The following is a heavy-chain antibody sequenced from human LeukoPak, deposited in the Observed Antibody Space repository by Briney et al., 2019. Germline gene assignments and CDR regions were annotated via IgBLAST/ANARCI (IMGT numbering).Heavy chain of an antibody. CDR2: ISGSGGTT. V-gene: IGHV3-23*01. CDR3: ARGSSSYYY. D-gene: IGHD6-13*01. CDR1: GFTFSSYA. J-gene: IGHJ4*02. Sequence: GGSLRLSCAASGFTFSSYAMSWVRQAPGKGLEWVSAISGSGGTTYYADSVKGRFTISKDNSKNTLYLQMNTLRAEDTAVYYCARGSSSYYYWGQGTLVTVSS.